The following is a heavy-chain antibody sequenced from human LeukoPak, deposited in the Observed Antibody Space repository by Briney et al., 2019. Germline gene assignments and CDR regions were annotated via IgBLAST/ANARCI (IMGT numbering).Heavy chain of an antibody. CDR3: ARDTTGGYSSSWNVFNYYYYMDV. CDR2: ISAYNGNT. D-gene: IGHD6-13*01. V-gene: IGHV1-18*01. CDR1: GYTFTSFG. Sequence: ASVKVSCKASGYTFTSFGIIWVRQAPGQGLEWMGWISAYNGNTNYAQKLQGRVTMTTDTSTSTAYMELRSLRSDDTAVYYCARDTTGGYSSSWNVFNYYYYMDVWGKGTTVTVSS. J-gene: IGHJ6*03.